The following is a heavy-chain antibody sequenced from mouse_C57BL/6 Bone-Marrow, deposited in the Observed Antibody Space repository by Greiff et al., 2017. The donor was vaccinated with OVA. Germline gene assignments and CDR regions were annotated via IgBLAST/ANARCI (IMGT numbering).Heavy chain of an antibody. CDR1: GFSFNTYA. CDR2: IRSKSNNYAT. CDR3: VRDYGSSPLDY. V-gene: IGHV10-1*01. J-gene: IGHJ2*01. Sequence: EVMLVESGGGLVQPKGSLKLSCAASGFSFNTYAMNWVRQAPGKGLEWVARIRSKSNNYATYYADSVKDRFTISRDDSESMLYLQMNNLKTEDTAMYYCVRDYGSSPLDYWGQGTTLTVSS. D-gene: IGHD1-1*01.